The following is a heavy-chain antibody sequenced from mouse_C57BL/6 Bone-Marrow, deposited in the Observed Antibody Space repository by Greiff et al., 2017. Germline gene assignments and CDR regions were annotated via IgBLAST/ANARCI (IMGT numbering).Heavy chain of an antibody. CDR3: APYDYDGGFAY. J-gene: IGHJ3*01. CDR1: GYTFTSYW. V-gene: IGHV1-69*01. Sequence: QVQLQQSGAELVMPGASVKLSCKASGYTFTSYWMHWVKQRPGQGLEWIGELDPSDSYTTYNKKFKGKSTVTVDKSSSTAYMQLSSLTSEDSAVYYCAPYDYDGGFAYWGQGTLVTVSA. D-gene: IGHD2-4*01. CDR2: LDPSDSYT.